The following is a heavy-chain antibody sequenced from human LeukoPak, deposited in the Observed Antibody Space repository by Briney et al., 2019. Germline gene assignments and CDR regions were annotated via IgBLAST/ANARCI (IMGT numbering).Heavy chain of an antibody. CDR1: GFTFSSYW. D-gene: IGHD2-2*01. CDR3: ARDLFIVVVPAAMGY. V-gene: IGHV3-7*01. Sequence: PGGSLRLSCASSGFTFSSYWMSWVRQAPGKGLEWVANIKQDGSEKYYVDSVKGRFTISRDNAKNSLYLQMNSLRAEDTAVYYCARDLFIVVVPAAMGYWGQGTLVTVSS. CDR2: IKQDGSEK. J-gene: IGHJ4*02.